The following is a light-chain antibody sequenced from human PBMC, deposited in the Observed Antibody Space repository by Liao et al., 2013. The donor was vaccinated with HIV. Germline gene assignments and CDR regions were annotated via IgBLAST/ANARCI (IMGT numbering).Light chain of an antibody. J-gene: IGLJ1*01. CDR3: QVWDSSSDHYV. CDR2: HDT. V-gene: IGLV3-21*04. CDR1: SIGSKS. Sequence: SYELTQPSSLSVAPGKTARMTCGGNSIGSKSVHWYQQKPGQAPVLVISHDTDRPSGIPARFSASNSGNTATLTISRVEAGDEADYYCQVWDSSSDHYVFGSGTKVTV.